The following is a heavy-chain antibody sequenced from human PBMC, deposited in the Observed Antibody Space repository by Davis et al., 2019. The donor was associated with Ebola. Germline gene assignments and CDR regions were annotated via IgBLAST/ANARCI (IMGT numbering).Heavy chain of an antibody. CDR1: GFTFNTYW. V-gene: IGHV3-74*01. CDR2: TNEDGSTT. Sequence: GESLRLSCAASGFTFNTYWMHWVRQAPGRGLVWVSRTNEDGSTTNYADSVKGRFTISRDNAKNTLYLQMNSLRAEDTAVYYCARDLSGMDDYWGQGTLVTVSS. J-gene: IGHJ4*02. D-gene: IGHD6-19*01. CDR3: ARDLSGMDDY.